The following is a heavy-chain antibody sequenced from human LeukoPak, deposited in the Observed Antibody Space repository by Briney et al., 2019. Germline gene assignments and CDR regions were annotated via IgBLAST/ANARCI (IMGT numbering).Heavy chain of an antibody. CDR3: ARDSQYGDYYY. V-gene: IGHV3-21*01. D-gene: IGHD4-17*01. CDR1: RFTFVIYS. Sequence: PGRSLSPSSPLARFTFVIYSIKWVRQVPGKLLEWVSSISSSSSHIYYADSVKGRFTISRDNAKNSLYLQMNSLRAEDTAVYYCARDSQYGDYYYWGQGTLVTVSS. J-gene: IGHJ4*02. CDR2: ISSSSSHI.